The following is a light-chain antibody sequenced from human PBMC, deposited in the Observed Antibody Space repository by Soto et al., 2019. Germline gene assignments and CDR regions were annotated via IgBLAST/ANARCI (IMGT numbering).Light chain of an antibody. CDR3: CSYTGAYTHVV. J-gene: IGLJ2*01. CDR1: STTVGDSNY. V-gene: IGLV2-11*01. Sequence: QSALTQPRSVSGSPGQLVTISCTGTSTTVGDSNYVSWYQQQPDKAPRLIIYDVTKRPSGVPDRFSGSKSDNTASLTISGLQAEDEADYYCCSYTGAYTHVVFGGGTKVTVL. CDR2: DVT.